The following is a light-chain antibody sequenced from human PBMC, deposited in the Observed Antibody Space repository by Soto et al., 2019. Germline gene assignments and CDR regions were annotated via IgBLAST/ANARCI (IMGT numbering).Light chain of an antibody. CDR1: QSIGVW. Sequence: DIQLTQSPSTLSASVGDRVTITCRASQSIGVWLTWYQQKPGKAPNFLIYKTSTLEIGVPSRFSGSGSGTEFTLTISSLQTDDFAAYHCQYYDNYSWTFGQGTKVEIK. V-gene: IGKV1-5*03. CDR3: QYYDNYSWT. CDR2: KTS. J-gene: IGKJ1*01.